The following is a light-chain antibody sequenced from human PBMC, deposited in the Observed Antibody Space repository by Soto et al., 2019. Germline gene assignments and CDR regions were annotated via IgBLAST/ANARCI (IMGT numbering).Light chain of an antibody. Sequence: QSVLTQPASGSGSPGQSSTISCTGTSSDVGGYNYVSWYQQYPGKAPKLMIYDVSNRPSGVSNRFSGSKSGNTASLTISGLQAEDEADYYCSSYTISNTLVFGSGTKVTVL. CDR3: SSYTISNTLV. CDR1: SSDVGGYNY. CDR2: DVS. V-gene: IGLV2-14*01. J-gene: IGLJ1*01.